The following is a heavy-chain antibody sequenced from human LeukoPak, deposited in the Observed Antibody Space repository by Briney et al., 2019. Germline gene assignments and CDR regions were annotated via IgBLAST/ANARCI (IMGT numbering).Heavy chain of an antibody. Sequence: GASVKVSCKASGYTFTGYYMHWVRQAPGQGLESMGWINPNSGGTNYAQKFQGRVTMTRDTSISTAYMELSRLRSDDTAVYYCATSFLTFGGVIVDYWGQGTLLTVSS. D-gene: IGHD3-16*02. CDR1: GYTFTGYY. V-gene: IGHV1-2*02. CDR2: INPNSGGT. J-gene: IGHJ4*02. CDR3: ATSFLTFGGVIVDY.